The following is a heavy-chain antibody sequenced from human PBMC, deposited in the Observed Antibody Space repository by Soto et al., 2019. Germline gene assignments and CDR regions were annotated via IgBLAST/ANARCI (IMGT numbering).Heavy chain of an antibody. Sequence: QVQLVESGGGVVQPGRSLRLSCAASGFTFSSYGVHWVRQAPGKGLEWVAVMSYDGSNKYYAASVKGRFTISRDNSKNSLYLQMNSLRAEDTAVYYCAKTPSSGWYYFDYWGQGTLVTVSS. V-gene: IGHV3-30*18. CDR3: AKTPSSGWYYFDY. J-gene: IGHJ4*02. CDR1: GFTFSSYG. CDR2: MSYDGSNK. D-gene: IGHD6-19*01.